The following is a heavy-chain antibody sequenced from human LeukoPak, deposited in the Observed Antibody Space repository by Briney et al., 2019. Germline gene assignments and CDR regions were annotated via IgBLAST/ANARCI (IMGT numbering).Heavy chain of an antibody. D-gene: IGHD3-22*01. CDR3: ATVDYDSSALDY. CDR2: FDPEDGET. Sequence: GASVKASCKVSGYTLTELSMHWVRQAPGKGLEWMGGFDPEDGETIYAQKFQGRVTMTEDTSTDTAYMELSSLRSEDTAVYYCATVDYDSSALDYWGQGTLVTVSS. CDR1: GYTLTELS. V-gene: IGHV1-24*01. J-gene: IGHJ4*02.